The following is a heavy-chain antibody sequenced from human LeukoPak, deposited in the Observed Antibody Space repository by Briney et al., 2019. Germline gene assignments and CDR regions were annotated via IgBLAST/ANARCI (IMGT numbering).Heavy chain of an antibody. CDR2: IGTAGDT. CDR3: ARSRSLDYPLYYMDV. D-gene: IGHD4-11*01. J-gene: IGHJ6*03. CDR1: GFTYSSYD. V-gene: IGHV3-13*01. Sequence: SGGSLRLSCAASGFTYSSYDMHWVRQATGKGLEWVSAIGTAGDTYYPGSVKGRFTISRENAKNSLYLQMNSLRAGDTAVYYCARSRSLDYPLYYMDVWGKGTTVTVSS.